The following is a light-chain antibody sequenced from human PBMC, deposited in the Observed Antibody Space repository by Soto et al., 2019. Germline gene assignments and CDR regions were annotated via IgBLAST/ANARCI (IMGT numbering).Light chain of an antibody. J-gene: IGKJ1*01. CDR2: DTS. V-gene: IGKV3-11*01. CDR1: QTVSNK. CDR3: HQRKSWPRT. Sequence: EIVLTQSPATLSSSPWERATLSCRASQTVSNKLAWYQHKPGQAPRLLIYDTSNRATGIPARFSGSGSGTDFTLTISRLEPEDFAVYYCHQRKSWPRTFGQGTKVDIK.